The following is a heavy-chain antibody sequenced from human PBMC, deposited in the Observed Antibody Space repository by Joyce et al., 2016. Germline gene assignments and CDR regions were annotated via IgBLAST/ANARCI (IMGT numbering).Heavy chain of an antibody. CDR1: GDTFSNHA. CDR2: ITPSFDTT. J-gene: IGHJ4*02. V-gene: IGHV1-69*06. CDR3: ARDVYGSGNYYTHAFDY. D-gene: IGHD3-10*01. Sequence: QVQLVQSGAEVKKPGSSVKVSCQASGDTFSNHAISWVLQAPGQGLEWLGGITPSFDTTTYPQKFQGRVTITADKSTSTAYMELSSLKSDDTAIYYCARDVYGSGNYYTHAFDYWGQGSLITVSS.